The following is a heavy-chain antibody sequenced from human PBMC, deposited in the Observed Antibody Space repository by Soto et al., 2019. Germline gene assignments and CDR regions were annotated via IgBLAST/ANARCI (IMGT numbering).Heavy chain of an antibody. CDR1: GFTFSSYG. Sequence: GGSLRLSCAASGFTFSSYGMHWVRQAPGKGLEWVAVISYDGSNKYYVDSVKGRFTISRDNAKNSLYLQMNSLRAEDTAVYYCARDLRTVAAALDAFDIWGQGTMVTVSS. CDR3: ARDLRTVAAALDAFDI. V-gene: IGHV3-30*03. J-gene: IGHJ3*02. D-gene: IGHD6-19*01. CDR2: ISYDGSNK.